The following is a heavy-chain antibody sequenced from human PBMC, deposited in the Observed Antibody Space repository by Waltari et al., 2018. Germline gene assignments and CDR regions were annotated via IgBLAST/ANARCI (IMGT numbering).Heavy chain of an antibody. CDR2: INHSGST. CDR3: ARPHCSGGSCPGWFDP. D-gene: IGHD2-15*01. V-gene: IGHV4-34*01. Sequence: QVQLQQWGAGLLKPSETLSLTCAVYGGSFSGYYWRWIRQPPGKGLELIGEINHSGSTNYNPSLKSRVTISVDTSKNQFSLKLSSVTAADTAVYYCARPHCSGGSCPGWFDPWGQGTLVTVSS. J-gene: IGHJ5*02. CDR1: GGSFSGYY.